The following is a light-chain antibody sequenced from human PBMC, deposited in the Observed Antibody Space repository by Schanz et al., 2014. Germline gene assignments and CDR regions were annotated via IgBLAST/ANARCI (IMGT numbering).Light chain of an antibody. CDR1: QSVSSSY. J-gene: IGKJ4*01. Sequence: EIVLTQSPGTLSLSPGERATLSCRASQSVSSSYLAWYQQKPGQAPRLLIYGASSRATGIPDRFSGSGSGTDFTLTISRLEPEDFAVYYCQQYNNWPLNTFGGGTKVEIK. V-gene: IGKV3-20*01. CDR2: GAS. CDR3: QQYNNWPLNT.